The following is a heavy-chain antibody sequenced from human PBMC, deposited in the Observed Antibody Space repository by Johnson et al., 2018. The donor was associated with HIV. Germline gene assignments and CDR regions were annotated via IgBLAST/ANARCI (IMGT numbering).Heavy chain of an antibody. CDR1: GFTFDDYA. D-gene: IGHD5-24*01. CDR2: ISGSGAST. Sequence: VQLVESGGGLVQPGGSLRLSCAASGFTFDDYAMHWVRQAPGKGLEWVSAISGSGASTYYADSVKGRFTISRDTAKNSLYLQMNSLRAEDTALYYCAKDTVEGTGAFDIWGQGTMVTVSS. J-gene: IGHJ3*02. V-gene: IGHV3-9*01. CDR3: AKDTVEGTGAFDI.